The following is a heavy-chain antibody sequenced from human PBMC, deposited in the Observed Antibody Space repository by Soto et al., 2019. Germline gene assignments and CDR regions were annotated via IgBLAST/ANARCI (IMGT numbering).Heavy chain of an antibody. CDR1: GGSISSGGYY. CDR2: IYYSGST. V-gene: IGHV4-31*03. Sequence: SETLSLTCTVSGGSISSGGYYWSWIRQHPGKGLEWIGYIYYSGSTYYNPSLKSRVTISVDTSKNQFSLKLSSVTAADTAVYYCARDALKYDILTGYYAPSAFDYWGQGTLVTVSS. CDR3: ARDALKYDILTGYYAPSAFDY. D-gene: IGHD3-9*01. J-gene: IGHJ4*02.